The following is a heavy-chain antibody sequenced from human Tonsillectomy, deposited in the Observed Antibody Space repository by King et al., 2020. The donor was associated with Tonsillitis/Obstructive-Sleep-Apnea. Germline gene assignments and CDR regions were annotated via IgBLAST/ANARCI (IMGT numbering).Heavy chain of an antibody. J-gene: IGHJ3*02. CDR1: GYSFTNHW. D-gene: IGHD2-15*01. Sequence: QLVQSGAEVKKPGESLKISCKGSGYSFTNHWIGWVRQMPGKGLEWMGIIYPVDSYTTYSPSFEGQVTISADTSTSTAYLQWSSLKASDTAMYYCARRVRGYCSGVSCPDAFDIWGQGTMVTVST. V-gene: IGHV5-51*01. CDR2: IYPVDSYT. CDR3: ARRVRGYCSGVSCPDAFDI.